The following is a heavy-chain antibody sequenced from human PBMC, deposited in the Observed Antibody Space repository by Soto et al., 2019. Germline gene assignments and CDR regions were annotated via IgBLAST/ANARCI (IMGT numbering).Heavy chain of an antibody. CDR2: ISGSGART. D-gene: IGHD2-2*01. J-gene: IGHJ4*02. CDR1: GFTFSTYA. Sequence: EVQLLESGGGLVQPGGSLRLSCAASGFTFSTYAMSWVRQAPGKGLEWVSAISGSGARTYYADSVKGRFTISRDNSKNTLYLQMNSLRAEDTAVYYCAKDRTGGFCSSTSCYVYYFDYWGQGTLVTVSS. V-gene: IGHV3-23*01. CDR3: AKDRTGGFCSSTSCYVYYFDY.